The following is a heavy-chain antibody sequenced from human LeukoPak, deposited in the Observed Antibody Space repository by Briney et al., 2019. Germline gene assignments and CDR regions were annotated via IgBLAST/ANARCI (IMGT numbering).Heavy chain of an antibody. CDR2: IIPIFGAA. V-gene: IGHV1-69*06. D-gene: IGHD2-21*02. J-gene: IGHJ3*02. CDR3: ARQGSDDAFDI. CDR1: GGTFSSYA. Sequence: SVKVSCKASGGTFSSYAISWVRQAPGQGLEWMGGIIPIFGAANYAQKFQGRVTITADKSTSTAYMELSSLRSEDTAVYYCARQGSDDAFDIWGQGTMVTVSS.